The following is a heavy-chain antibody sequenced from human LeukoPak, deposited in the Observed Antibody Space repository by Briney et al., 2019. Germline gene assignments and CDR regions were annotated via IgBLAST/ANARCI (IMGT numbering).Heavy chain of an antibody. J-gene: IGHJ4*02. V-gene: IGHV3-23*01. D-gene: IGHD3-3*01. CDR3: AKVGFWSGYWLEKYYFDY. Sequence: GGSLRLSCAASGFTFSKYAMSWVRQAPGKGLEWVSTISESGDTTYDADSVKGRFTISRDNSKNTPYLQMNSLRAEDTAAYYCAKVGFWSGYWLEKYYFDYWGQGTLVTVSS. CDR1: GFTFSKYA. CDR2: ISESGDTT.